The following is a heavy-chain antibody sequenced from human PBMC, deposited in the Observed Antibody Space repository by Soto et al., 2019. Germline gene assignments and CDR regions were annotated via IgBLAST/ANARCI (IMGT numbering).Heavy chain of an antibody. CDR3: ARGHGVKWELLPRAFDI. Sequence: GASVKVSCKASRGTFSSYAIIWVRQAPGQGLEWMGGIIPIFGTANYAQKFQGRVTITADESTSTAYMELSSLRSEDTAVYFCARGHGVKWELLPRAFDIWGQGTMVTVSS. D-gene: IGHD1-26*01. V-gene: IGHV1-69*13. CDR1: RGTFSSYA. J-gene: IGHJ3*02. CDR2: IIPIFGTA.